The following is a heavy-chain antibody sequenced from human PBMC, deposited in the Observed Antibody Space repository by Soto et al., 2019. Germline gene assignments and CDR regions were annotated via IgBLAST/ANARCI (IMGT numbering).Heavy chain of an antibody. D-gene: IGHD3-3*01. CDR2: INPNSGGT. V-gene: IGHV1-2*04. J-gene: IGHJ6*02. Sequence: GASVKVSCKASGYTFTGYYMHWVRQAPGQGLEWMGWINPNSGGTNYAQKFQGWVTMTRDTSISTAYMELSRLRSDDTAVYYCARSLKVTIFGVPTRRSFYYGMDVWGQGTTVTV. CDR1: GYTFTGYY. CDR3: ARSLKVTIFGVPTRRSFYYGMDV.